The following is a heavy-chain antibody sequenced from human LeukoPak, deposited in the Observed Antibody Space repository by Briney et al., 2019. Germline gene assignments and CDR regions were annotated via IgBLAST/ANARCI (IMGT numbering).Heavy chain of an antibody. D-gene: IGHD4/OR15-4a*01. Sequence: PSGTLSLTCTVSGGSISSAGYYWSWIRQRPGTGPEWIGYIYFTGSTYYNPSLKSRLAISIDTSKNHFSLRLNSVTAADTAVYYCARRVRNWFDPWGQGTLVTVSS. CDR1: GGSISSAGYY. J-gene: IGHJ5*02. CDR2: IYFTGST. CDR3: ARRVRNWFDP. V-gene: IGHV4-31*03.